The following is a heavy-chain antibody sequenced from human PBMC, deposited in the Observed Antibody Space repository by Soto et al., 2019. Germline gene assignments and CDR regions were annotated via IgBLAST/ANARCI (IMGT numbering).Heavy chain of an antibody. J-gene: IGHJ4*02. CDR2: ISANNGNT. V-gene: IGHV1-18*01. CDR3: ARDAPPEDY. CDR1: GYTFTSYA. Sequence: GASVKVSCKASGYTFTSYAMHWVRQAPGQRLEWMGWISANNGNTNYAQNFQGRVTMTTDTSTTTAYMELRSLRSDDTAVYYCARDAPPEDYWGQGTLVTVSS.